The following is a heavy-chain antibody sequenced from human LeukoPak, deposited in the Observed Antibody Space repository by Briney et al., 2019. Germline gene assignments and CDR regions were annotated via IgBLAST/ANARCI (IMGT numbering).Heavy chain of an antibody. J-gene: IGHJ4*02. CDR2: IYPGDSDT. V-gene: IGHV5-51*01. Sequence: GESLKISCKGSGYSFTSYWIGWVRQMPGKGLGWMGIIYPGDSDTRYSPSFQGQVTISADKSISTAYLQWSSLKASDTAMYYCARVGFCSGGSCYIFDYWGQGTLVTVSS. CDR3: ARVGFCSGGSCYIFDY. D-gene: IGHD2-15*01. CDR1: GYSFTSYW.